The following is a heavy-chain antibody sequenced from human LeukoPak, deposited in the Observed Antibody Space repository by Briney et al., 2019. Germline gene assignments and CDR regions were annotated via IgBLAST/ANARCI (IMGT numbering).Heavy chain of an antibody. CDR3: GRARDMAFDI. V-gene: IGHV4-59*11. CDR1: GGSISGQY. J-gene: IGHJ3*02. D-gene: IGHD2-21*02. Sequence: PSETLSLTCTVSGGSISGQYWRWIRQPPGKGLEWIGNIYYSGSTYYNPSLKGRVTLSVDTAKNQFSLNLASVTTADTAVYYCGRARDMAFDIRGRGTMVTVSS. CDR2: IYYSGST.